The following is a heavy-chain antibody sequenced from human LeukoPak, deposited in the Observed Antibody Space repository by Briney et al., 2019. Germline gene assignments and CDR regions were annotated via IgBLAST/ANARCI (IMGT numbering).Heavy chain of an antibody. J-gene: IGHJ6*02. Sequence: PSETLSLTCAVHGGSFSGYYWGWIRQPPGKGLEWIGEINHSGSTNYNPSLKSRVTISVDTSKNQFSLKLSSVTAADTAVYYCARWGLGVYYDILTGYPRHGMDVWGQGTTVTVSS. CDR3: ARWGLGVYYDILTGYPRHGMDV. CDR1: GGSFSGYY. CDR2: INHSGST. D-gene: IGHD3-9*01. V-gene: IGHV4-34*01.